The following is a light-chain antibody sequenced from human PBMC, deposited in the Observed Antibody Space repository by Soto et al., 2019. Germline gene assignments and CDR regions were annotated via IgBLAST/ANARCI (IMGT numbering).Light chain of an antibody. V-gene: IGLV2-14*01. CDR2: DVS. Sequence: QSVLTQPHSVSGSPGQSIAISCTGKSSDVGGYNYVSWYQQHPGKAPKLKVYDVSNRPSGVSNRFSGSKSGNTASLTISGLQAEDEADYYCSSYTSSSTYVFGTGTKVTVL. CDR3: SSYTSSSTYV. CDR1: SSDVGGYNY. J-gene: IGLJ1*01.